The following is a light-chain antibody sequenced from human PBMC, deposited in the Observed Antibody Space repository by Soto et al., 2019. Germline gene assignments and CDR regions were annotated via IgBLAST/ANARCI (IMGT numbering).Light chain of an antibody. CDR2: GAS. CDR1: QSVSRN. J-gene: IGKJ1*01. V-gene: IGKV3-15*01. CDR3: QEYNNWPRT. Sequence: EIVMTQSPATLSVSPGERATLSCRASQSVSRNLAWYQQKPGQAPRLLIYGASTRSTGFPDRFSGSGSGPDSILTISRLQTEAFAHYDDQEYNNWPRTFGQGTKVDSK.